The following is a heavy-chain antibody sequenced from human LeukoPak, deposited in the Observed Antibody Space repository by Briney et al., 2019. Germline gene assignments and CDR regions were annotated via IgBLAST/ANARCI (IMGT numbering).Heavy chain of an antibody. Sequence: ASVKVSCKASGYTFTGYYMHWVRQAPGQGLEWMGWINPNSGGTNYAQKVQGRVTMTRDTSISTAYMELSRLRSDDTAVYYCAGGDYYDSSGHADYWGQGTLVTVSS. CDR2: INPNSGGT. J-gene: IGHJ4*02. V-gene: IGHV1-2*02. CDR3: AGGDYYDSSGHADY. D-gene: IGHD3-22*01. CDR1: GYTFTGYY.